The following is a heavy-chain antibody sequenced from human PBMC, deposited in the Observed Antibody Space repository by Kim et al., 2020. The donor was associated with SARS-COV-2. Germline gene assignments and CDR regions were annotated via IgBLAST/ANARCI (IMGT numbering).Heavy chain of an antibody. CDR1: GFTFSTYA. CDR2: MSGSGGST. V-gene: IGHV3-23*01. D-gene: IGHD3-22*01. CDR3: AKDLKLYNYDRSGYVFDY. Sequence: GSLRLSCAASGFTFSTYAMSWVRQAPGKGLEWVSGMSGSGGSTYFAASVKGRFTISRDNSKNTLYLQMNSLRAEDTAVYYCAKDLKLYNYDRSGYVFDYWGQGTLVTVSS. J-gene: IGHJ4*02.